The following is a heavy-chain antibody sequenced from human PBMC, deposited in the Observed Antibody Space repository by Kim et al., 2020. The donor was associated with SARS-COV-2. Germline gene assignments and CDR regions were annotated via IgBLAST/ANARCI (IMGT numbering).Heavy chain of an antibody. Sequence: YADSVKGRFTISRANAKTSLYLQIKSLRAEDTALYYCAREEGGRWHFDYWGQGTLVSVSS. V-gene: IGHV3-7*01. D-gene: IGHD1-26*01. J-gene: IGHJ4*02. CDR3: AREEGGRWHFDY.